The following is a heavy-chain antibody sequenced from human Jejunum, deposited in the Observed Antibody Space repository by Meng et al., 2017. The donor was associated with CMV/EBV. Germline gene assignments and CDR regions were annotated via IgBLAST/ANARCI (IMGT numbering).Heavy chain of an antibody. J-gene: IGHJ4*02. CDR3: VREDIVVFDY. V-gene: IGHV3-7*01. Sequence: SCAVSGFTYSNFWMSWVRQSPGMGLEWVANIKQDGSATYYADSVKSRFTISRDNAKNSLYLQMDNLRADDTAVYYCVREDIVVFDYWGQGTLVTVSS. CDR2: IKQDGSAT. D-gene: IGHD2-15*01. CDR1: GFTYSNFW.